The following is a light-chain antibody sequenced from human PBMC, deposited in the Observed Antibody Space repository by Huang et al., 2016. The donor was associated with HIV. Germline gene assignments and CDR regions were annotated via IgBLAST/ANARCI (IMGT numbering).Light chain of an antibody. CDR1: QSISEY. J-gene: IGKJ2*01. CDR3: QQTYGTPTT. V-gene: IGKV1-39*01. Sequence: DIQMTQSPSSLSASVGDRVTITCRASQSISEYVHWYQQKPGKAPKLLIYFASTLQSGIPSRFSGSGSGKDFTLTIRSLQREDFATYYCQQTYGTPTTFGQGTKLDIK. CDR2: FAS.